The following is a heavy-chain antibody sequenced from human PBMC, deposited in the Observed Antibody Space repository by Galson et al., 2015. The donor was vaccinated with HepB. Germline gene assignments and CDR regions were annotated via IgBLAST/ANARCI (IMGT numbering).Heavy chain of an antibody. V-gene: IGHV3-64D*06. CDR1: GFTFSSYA. J-gene: IGHJ3*02. CDR2: ISSNGGST. Sequence: SLRLSCAASGFTFSSYAMHWVRQAPGKGLEYVSAISSNGGSTDYADSVKGRFTISRDNSKNTLYLQMSSLRAEDTAVYYCVKDLSRDHCGGDCYSPKRWPDAFDIWGQGTMVTVSS. D-gene: IGHD2-21*02. CDR3: VKDLSRDHCGGDCYSPKRWPDAFDI.